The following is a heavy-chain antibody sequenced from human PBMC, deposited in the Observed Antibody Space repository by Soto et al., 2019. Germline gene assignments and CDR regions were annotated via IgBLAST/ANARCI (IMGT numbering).Heavy chain of an antibody. CDR1: GLTFSSYG. D-gene: IGHD2-2*01. CDR2: IWYDGSNK. J-gene: IGHJ3*02. CDR3: AGCSSSSDYAFDI. Sequence: PGGSLRLSLAAPGLTFSSYGTPWVRQALGKVLEWVAVIWYDGSNKYYADSVNGRFTISRDNSKNTLYLQMNSVRAEDSAVYYCAGCSSSSDYAFDIWGQGTMVTVSS. V-gene: IGHV3-33*01.